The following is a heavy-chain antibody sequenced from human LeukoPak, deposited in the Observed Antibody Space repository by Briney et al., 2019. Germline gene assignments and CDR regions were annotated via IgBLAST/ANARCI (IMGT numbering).Heavy chain of an antibody. Sequence: GSLRLSCAASGFTFSSYAMSWVRQAPGKGLEWVSAISGSGGSTYYADSVKGRFTISRDNSKNTLYLQMNSLRAEDTAVYYCAKLNYDYVWGSYRSDAFDIWGQGTMVTVSS. CDR1: GFTFSSYA. V-gene: IGHV3-23*01. CDR3: AKLNYDYVWGSYRSDAFDI. CDR2: ISGSGGST. J-gene: IGHJ3*02. D-gene: IGHD3-16*02.